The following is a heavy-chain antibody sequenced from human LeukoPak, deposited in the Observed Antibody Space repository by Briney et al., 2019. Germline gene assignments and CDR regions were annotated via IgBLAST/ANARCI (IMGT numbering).Heavy chain of an antibody. J-gene: IGHJ4*02. V-gene: IGHV3-7*03. CDR3: ARKTVVGSYFDY. D-gene: IGHD4-23*01. CDR1: GFTFSSYW. Sequence: GGSLRLSCAASGFTFSSYWMSWVRQAPGKGLEGVANIKQDGSDKYYVDSVKGRFTISRDNAKNSLYLQINSLRAEDTAVYYCARKTVVGSYFDYWGQGPPVTVSS. CDR2: IKQDGSDK.